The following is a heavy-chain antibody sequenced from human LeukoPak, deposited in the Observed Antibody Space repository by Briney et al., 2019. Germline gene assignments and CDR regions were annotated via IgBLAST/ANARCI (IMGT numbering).Heavy chain of an antibody. Sequence: SETLSLTCAVYGGSFSGHYWSWIRQPPGKGLEWIGEINHSGSPNYNPSLMSRVTISVDTSKNQFSLKLSSVTAADTAVYYCARSPPNYDSSGYYDHFDYWGQGTLVTVSS. V-gene: IGHV4-34*01. J-gene: IGHJ4*02. CDR2: INHSGSP. CDR1: GGSFSGHY. CDR3: ARSPPNYDSSGYYDHFDY. D-gene: IGHD3-22*01.